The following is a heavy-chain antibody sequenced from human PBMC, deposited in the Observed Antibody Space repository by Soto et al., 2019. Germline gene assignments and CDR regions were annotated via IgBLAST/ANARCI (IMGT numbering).Heavy chain of an antibody. J-gene: IGHJ2*01. D-gene: IGHD2-21*02. CDR1: GGTFSSYA. CDR3: AEASVCGCDCSEYFVL. Sequence: QVQLVQSGAEVKKPGSSVKVSCKASGGTFSSYAISWVRQAPGQGLEWMGGIIPIFATANSAQKFKGSVTITKDESTSAAPMALCGMRSEVSAVYDCAEASVCGCDCSEYFVLWGRGTLVTVPS. V-gene: IGHV1-69*05. CDR2: IIPIFATA.